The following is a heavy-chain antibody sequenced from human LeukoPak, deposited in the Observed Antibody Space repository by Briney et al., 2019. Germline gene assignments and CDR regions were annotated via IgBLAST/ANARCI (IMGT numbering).Heavy chain of an antibody. CDR1: GFTFSSYG. D-gene: IGHD5-12*01. V-gene: IGHV3-30*18. Sequence: GGSLRLSCVASGFTFSSYGMHWVRQAPGKGLEWVAVISYDGSNKYYADSVKGRFTISRDNSKNTLYLQMNSLRTEDTAVYYCAKAFAGYSGYDQGALDCWGQGTLVTVSS. J-gene: IGHJ4*02. CDR2: ISYDGSNK. CDR3: AKAFAGYSGYDQGALDC.